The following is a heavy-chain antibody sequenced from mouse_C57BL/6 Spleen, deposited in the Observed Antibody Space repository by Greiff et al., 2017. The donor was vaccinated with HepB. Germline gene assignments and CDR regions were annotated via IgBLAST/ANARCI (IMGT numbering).Heavy chain of an antibody. CDR3: ARDYYGISLSYAMDY. D-gene: IGHD1-1*01. V-gene: IGHV5-17*01. J-gene: IGHJ4*01. CDR2: ISSGSSTI. CDR1: GFTFSDYG. Sequence: EVKLMESGGGLVKPGGSLKLSCAASGFTFSDYGMHWVSQAPEKGLEWVAYISSGSSTIYYADKVKGRVTISRDNAKHTLFLQMTSLRSEDTAMYYCARDYYGISLSYAMDYWGQGTSVTVSS.